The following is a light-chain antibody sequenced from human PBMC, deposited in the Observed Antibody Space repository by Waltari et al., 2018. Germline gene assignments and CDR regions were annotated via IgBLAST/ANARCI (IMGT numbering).Light chain of an antibody. V-gene: IGLV2-23*01. J-gene: IGLJ3*02. Sequence: QSALTQPASLSGSPGHSITISCTATSSDVINYNFLSWYQHHPGEAPKLIIYEGSKRPSGVSDRFSGSKSGYTASLTISGLQAEDEADYYCCSYGFSVVFGGGTKLTVL. CDR2: EGS. CDR3: CSYGFSVV. CDR1: SSDVINYNF.